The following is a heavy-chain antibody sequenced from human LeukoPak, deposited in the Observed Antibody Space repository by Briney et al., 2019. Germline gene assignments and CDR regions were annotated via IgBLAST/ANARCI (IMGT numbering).Heavy chain of an antibody. CDR3: ARNYYYGSGSYSPWFDP. D-gene: IGHD3-10*01. CDR2: INPSGGST. Sequence: ASVKVSCKASGYTFTSYYMHWVRQAPGQGLEWMGIINPSGGSTSYAQKFQGRVTMTRDTSTSTVYMELSSLRSEDTAVYYCARNYYYGSGSYSPWFDPWGQGTLVTVSS. V-gene: IGHV1-46*01. J-gene: IGHJ5*02. CDR1: GYTFTSYY.